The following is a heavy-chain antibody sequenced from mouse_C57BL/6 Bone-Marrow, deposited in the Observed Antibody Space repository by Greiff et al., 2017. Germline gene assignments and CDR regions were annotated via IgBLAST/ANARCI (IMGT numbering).Heavy chain of an antibody. J-gene: IGHJ2*01. CDR3: TRDITTVVATGFDY. D-gene: IGHD1-1*01. CDR1: GFNIKDDY. CDR2: IDPENGDT. V-gene: IGHV14-4*01. Sequence: EVQLQQSGAELVRPGASVKLSCTASGFNIKDDYMHWVKQRPEQGLEWIGWIDPENGDTEYASKFQGKATITADTSSNTAYLQLSSLTSEDTAVYYCTRDITTVVATGFDYWGQGTTLTVSS.